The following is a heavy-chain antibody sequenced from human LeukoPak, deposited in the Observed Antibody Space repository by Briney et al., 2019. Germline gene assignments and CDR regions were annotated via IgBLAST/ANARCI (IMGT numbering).Heavy chain of an antibody. CDR3: ARVLGATNFDY. Sequence: GGSLRLSCAASGFTVSSYYMYWVRQAPGKGLEWVSFIYSGGSTYYADSVKGRFTISRDNSKNTLYLQMGSLRAEDTAVYYCARVLGATNFDYWGQGTLVTVSS. D-gene: IGHD1-26*01. V-gene: IGHV3-66*01. CDR2: IYSGGST. CDR1: GFTVSSYY. J-gene: IGHJ4*02.